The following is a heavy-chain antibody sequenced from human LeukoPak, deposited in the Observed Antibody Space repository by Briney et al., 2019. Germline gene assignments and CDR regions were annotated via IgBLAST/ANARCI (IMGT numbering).Heavy chain of an antibody. D-gene: IGHD3-10*01. CDR3: AREKSMVRGVDYYYGMDV. J-gene: IGHJ6*02. V-gene: IGHV3-7*01. CDR2: IKPDGSVK. Sequence: PGGSLRLSCAASGFTFSSYSMNWVRQAPGKGLEWVANIKPDGSVKHYVDSVTGRFTISRDNAKSLLYLQMNSLRGEDTAVYYCAREKSMVRGVDYYYGMDVWGQGTTVTVSS. CDR1: GFTFSSYS.